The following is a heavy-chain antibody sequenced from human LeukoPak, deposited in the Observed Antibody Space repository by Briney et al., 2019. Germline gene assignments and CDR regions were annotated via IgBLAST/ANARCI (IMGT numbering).Heavy chain of an antibody. CDR1: GFTFSSYA. Sequence: PGGSLRLSCAASGFTFSSYAMSWVRQAPGKGLEWVAAISSSDGATFYAASVRGRFTISRDNSNNTLYLQMNSLRAEDTAVYYCAKDPGAFPYFFDSWGQGTLVTVSS. V-gene: IGHV3-23*01. D-gene: IGHD2/OR15-2a*01. J-gene: IGHJ4*02. CDR2: ISSSDGAT. CDR3: AKDPGAFPYFFDS.